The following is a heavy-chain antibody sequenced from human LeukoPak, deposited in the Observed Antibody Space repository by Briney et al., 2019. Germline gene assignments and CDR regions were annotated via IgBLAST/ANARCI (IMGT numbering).Heavy chain of an antibody. CDR2: MNPKSGNT. CDR3: ARGKQWLPPIDY. Sequence: ASVKVSCKASGYTFISYDINWVRQATGQGLEWMGWMNPKSGNTGYAQKFQGRVTMTRNTSIGTAYMELSSLRSEDTAVYYCARGKQWLPPIDYWGQGTLLTVSS. V-gene: IGHV1-8*01. J-gene: IGHJ4*02. CDR1: GYTFISYD. D-gene: IGHD6-19*01.